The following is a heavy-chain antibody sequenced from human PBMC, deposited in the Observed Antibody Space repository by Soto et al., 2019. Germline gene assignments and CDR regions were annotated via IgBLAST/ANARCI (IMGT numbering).Heavy chain of an antibody. CDR2: IDPSDSRT. Sequence: GESLKISCKGSGYSFAGYWITWVRQKPGKGLEWMGRIDPSDSRTYYSPSFRGHVTISVTKSITTVFLQWSSLRASDTAMYYCARQIYDSDTGPNFQYYFDSWGQGTPVTVSS. V-gene: IGHV5-10-1*01. CDR1: GYSFAGYW. J-gene: IGHJ4*02. D-gene: IGHD3-22*01. CDR3: ARQIYDSDTGPNFQYYFDS.